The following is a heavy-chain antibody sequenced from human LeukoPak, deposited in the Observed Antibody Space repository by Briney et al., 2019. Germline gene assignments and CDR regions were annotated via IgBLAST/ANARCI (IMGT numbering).Heavy chain of an antibody. CDR1: GFTFSSYW. Sequence: GGSLRLSCAASGFTFSSYWMSWVRQAPGKGLEWVANIKQDGSEKYYVDSVKGRFTISRDNAKNPLYLQMNSLRAEDTAVYYCARRSITMIVVVTTSYDYWGQGTLVTVSS. CDR2: IKQDGSEK. V-gene: IGHV3-7*01. J-gene: IGHJ4*02. D-gene: IGHD3-22*01. CDR3: ARRSITMIVVVTTSYDY.